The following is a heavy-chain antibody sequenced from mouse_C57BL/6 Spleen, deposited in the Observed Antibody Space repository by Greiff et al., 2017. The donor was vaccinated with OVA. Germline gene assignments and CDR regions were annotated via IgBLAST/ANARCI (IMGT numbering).Heavy chain of an antibody. CDR1: GYSITSGYY. J-gene: IGHJ4*01. Sequence: EVKLMESGPGLVKPSQSLSLTCSVTGYSITSGYYWNWIRQFPGNKLEWMGYLSYDGSNNYNPSLKNRISITRDTSKNQFFLKLNSVTTEDTATYYCARDGGRGYAMDYWGQGTSVTVSS. V-gene: IGHV3-6*01. CDR2: LSYDGSN. CDR3: ARDGGRGYAMDY.